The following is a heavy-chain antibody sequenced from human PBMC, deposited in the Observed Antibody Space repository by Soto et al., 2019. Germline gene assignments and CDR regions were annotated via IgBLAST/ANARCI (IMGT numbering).Heavy chain of an antibody. CDR2: INPNGGST. CDR1: GYTFTNYY. V-gene: IGHV1-46*03. CDR3: AKHLVNGLQLVPYANIDF. J-gene: IGHJ4*02. D-gene: IGHD6-6*01. Sequence: ASVKVSCKASGYTFTNYYIDWVRQAPGQGLEWMGIINPNGGSTTYVQKFQGRVTMTRDTSTSTVYMELSSLRSEDTATYYCAKHLVNGLQLVPYANIDFRGQAILVSVSS.